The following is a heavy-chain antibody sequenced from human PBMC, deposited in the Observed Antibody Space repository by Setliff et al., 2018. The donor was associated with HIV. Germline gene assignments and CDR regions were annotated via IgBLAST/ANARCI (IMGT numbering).Heavy chain of an antibody. CDR1: GFTFSSYA. CDR3: ASGSGYDTEEQSYFDY. Sequence: GGSLRLSCAASGFTFSSYAMSWVRQAPGKGLEWVSGITGSGGTTYHADSVKGRFTISRDKSRNTLYLQMNSLRAEDTAVYYCASGSGYDTEEQSYFDYWGQGTLVTVSS. J-gene: IGHJ4*02. D-gene: IGHD3-3*01. CDR2: ITGSGGTT. V-gene: IGHV3-23*01.